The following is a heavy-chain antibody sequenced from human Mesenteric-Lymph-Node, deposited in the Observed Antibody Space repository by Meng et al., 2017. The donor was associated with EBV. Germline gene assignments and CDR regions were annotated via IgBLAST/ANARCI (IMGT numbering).Heavy chain of an antibody. CDR3: TKVKIRGDSKFDY. V-gene: IGHV1-69-2*01. J-gene: IGHJ4*02. Sequence: VHCVQMWARRKKLGSTRKISLNLTGYTSSDYYMHWVQQAPGKGLEWMGLVDPEDGETIYAEKFQGRVTITADTSTDTAYMELSSLRSEDTAVYYCTKVKIRGDSKFDYWGQGTLVTVSS. CDR2: VDPEDGET. D-gene: IGHD2-21*02. CDR1: GYTSSDYY.